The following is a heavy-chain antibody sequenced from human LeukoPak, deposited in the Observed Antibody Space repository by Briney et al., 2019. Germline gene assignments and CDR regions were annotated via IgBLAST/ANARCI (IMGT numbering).Heavy chain of an antibody. V-gene: IGHV3-30*18. Sequence: GGSLRLSCAASGFTFSNYGMHWVRQAPGKGLEWVSVISYGGSNKYYADSVKGRFTISGDNSKNTLYLQMNSLRAEDTAMYYCAKNSGSTALWGQGTLVTVSS. CDR1: GFTFSNYG. J-gene: IGHJ4*02. D-gene: IGHD1-26*01. CDR3: AKNSGSTAL. CDR2: ISYGGSNK.